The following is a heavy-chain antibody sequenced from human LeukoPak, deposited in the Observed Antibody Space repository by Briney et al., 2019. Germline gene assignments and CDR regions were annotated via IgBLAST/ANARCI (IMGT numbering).Heavy chain of an antibody. CDR2: INPNSGGT. CDR3: ARTYYDSSGYCFDY. D-gene: IGHD3-22*01. Sequence: ASVKVSCKASGYTFTGYYMHWVRRAPGQGHEWMGWINPNSGGTNYAQKFQGRVTMTRDTSISTAYMELSRLRSDDTAVYYCARTYYDSSGYCFDYWGQGTQVTVSS. CDR1: GYTFTGYY. V-gene: IGHV1-2*02. J-gene: IGHJ4*02.